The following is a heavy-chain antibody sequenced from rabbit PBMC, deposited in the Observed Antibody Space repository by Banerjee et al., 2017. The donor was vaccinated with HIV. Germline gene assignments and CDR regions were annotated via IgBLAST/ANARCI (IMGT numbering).Heavy chain of an antibody. V-gene: IGHV1S45*01. Sequence: LQESGGGLVKPEGSLTLTCTVSGFSFSNKYVMSWVRQAPGKGLEWIGCIYTGSSGSTYYASWAKGRFTISKTSSTTVTLQMTSLTAADTATYLCARDLAGVIGWNFNLWGPGTLVTV. CDR1: GFSFSNKYV. CDR3: ARDLAGVIGWNFNL. CDR2: IYTGSSGST. J-gene: IGHJ4*01. D-gene: IGHD4-1*01.